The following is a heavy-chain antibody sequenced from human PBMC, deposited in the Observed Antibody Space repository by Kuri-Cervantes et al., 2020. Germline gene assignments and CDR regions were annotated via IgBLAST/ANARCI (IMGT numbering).Heavy chain of an antibody. Sequence: ASVKVSCKASGYTFTGFHMHWVRQAPGQGLEWMALINPHNGDTKFAQKVQGRVTLSADTSTNTAYMELRSLRPDDTAVYYCARDGNLVADIWGPGTMVTVSS. J-gene: IGHJ3*02. CDR2: INPHNGDT. V-gene: IGHV1-18*04. CDR1: GYTFTGFH. D-gene: IGHD1-14*01. CDR3: ARDGNLVADI.